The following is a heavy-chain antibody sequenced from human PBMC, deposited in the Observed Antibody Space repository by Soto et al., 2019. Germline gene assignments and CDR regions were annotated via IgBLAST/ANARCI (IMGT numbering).Heavy chain of an antibody. Sequence: QVQLVESGGGVVQAGTSLRVSCAVSGIFFSSFGMNWVRQAPGKGLEWVALISHDGSSSFYADAVRGRFTISRDNSRDTVFLQMRGLRTEDTAVYNCMTTGSVDPSDYWGNGTLVTVS. J-gene: IGHJ4*01. CDR1: GIFFSSFG. CDR3: MTTGSVDPSDY. V-gene: IGHV3-30*03. CDR2: ISHDGSSS. D-gene: IGHD4-17*01.